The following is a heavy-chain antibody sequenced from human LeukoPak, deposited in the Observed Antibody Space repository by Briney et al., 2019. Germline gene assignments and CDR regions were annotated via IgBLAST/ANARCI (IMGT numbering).Heavy chain of an antibody. V-gene: IGHV4-39*01. Sequence: PSETLSLTCTISGGFISSTSYYWGWIRQPPGKGLEWLGSIYFSGRTYYNPFLKSRVTISVDTSKNQFSLNLSSVTAADTAVYYCARHDSTGFYFSPTYGMDVWGQGTTVTVSS. J-gene: IGHJ6*02. CDR3: ARHDSTGFYFSPTYGMDV. D-gene: IGHD3-22*01. CDR2: IYFSGRT. CDR1: GGFISSTSYY.